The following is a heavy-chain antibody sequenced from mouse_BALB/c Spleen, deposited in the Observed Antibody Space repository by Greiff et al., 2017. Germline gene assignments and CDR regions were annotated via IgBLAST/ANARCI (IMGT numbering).Heavy chain of an antibody. J-gene: IGHJ3*01. CDR2: INSNGGST. V-gene: IGHV5-6-2*01. CDR3: ARRNPSWFAY. Sequence: EVQRVEPGGGLVKLGGSLKLSCAASGFTFSSYYMSWVRQTPEKRLELVAAINSNGGSTYYPDTVKGRFTISRDNAKNTLYLQMSSLKSEDTALYYCARRNPSWFAYWGQGTLVTVSA. CDR1: GFTFSSYY.